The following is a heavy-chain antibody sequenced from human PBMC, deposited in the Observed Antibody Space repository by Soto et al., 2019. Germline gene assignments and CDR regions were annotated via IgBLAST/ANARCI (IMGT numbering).Heavy chain of an antibody. D-gene: IGHD3-16*01. CDR3: ARDGGYSLDS. CDR2: ISASGGST. V-gene: IGHV3-23*01. Sequence: GGSLRLSCAASGFVFSGYAMSWVRQAPGRGLEWVSTISASGGSTYYGDSVRGRFTISRDNSKNTLFLQMDSLRIDDTAVYYCARDGGYSLDSWGQGILVTVSS. J-gene: IGHJ4*02. CDR1: GFVFSGYA.